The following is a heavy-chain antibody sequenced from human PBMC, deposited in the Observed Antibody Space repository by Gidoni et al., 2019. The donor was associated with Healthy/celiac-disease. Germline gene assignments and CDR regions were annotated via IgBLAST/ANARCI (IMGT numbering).Heavy chain of an antibody. CDR1: GFTFSSHG. V-gene: IGHV3-33*01. CDR3: ARDSYDSSAVGAFDI. CDR2: IWYDGSNK. D-gene: IGHD3-22*01. Sequence: QVQLVESGGGVVQPGRSLRLPCAASGFTFSSHGMRWVRQAAGKGLEWVAVIWYDGSNKCYADSVKGRFTISRDNSKNTLYLQMNSLRAEDTAVYYCARDSYDSSAVGAFDIWGQGTMVTVSS. J-gene: IGHJ3*02.